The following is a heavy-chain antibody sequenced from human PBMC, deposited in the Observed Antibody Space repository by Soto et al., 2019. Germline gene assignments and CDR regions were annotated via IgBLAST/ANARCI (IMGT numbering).Heavy chain of an antibody. Sequence: ASVKVSCKVSGYTLTELSMHWVRQAPGKGLEWMGGFDPEDGETIYAQKFQGRVTMTEDTSTDTAYMEQSSLRSEDTAVYYCATATSVVGEWLSPFDYWGQGTLVTVSS. CDR2: FDPEDGET. D-gene: IGHD3-3*01. CDR3: ATATSVVGEWLSPFDY. V-gene: IGHV1-24*01. CDR1: GYTLTELS. J-gene: IGHJ4*02.